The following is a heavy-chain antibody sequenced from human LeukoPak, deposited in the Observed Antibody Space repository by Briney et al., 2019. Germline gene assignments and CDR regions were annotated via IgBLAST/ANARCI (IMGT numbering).Heavy chain of an antibody. CDR1: GGPVSTSTHY. CDR2: ASNGGST. CDR3: ARSDHSHFVNWFDY. D-gene: IGHD2-21*01. J-gene: IGHJ5*01. Sequence: SETLSLTCTVSGGPVSTSTHYWGWIRHPPGKGLEWIGSASNGGSTSYNPSLTSRISISVDTSKNQFSLKLNSVTAADTALYYCARSDHSHFVNWFDYWGQGILVAVSS. V-gene: IGHV4-39*01.